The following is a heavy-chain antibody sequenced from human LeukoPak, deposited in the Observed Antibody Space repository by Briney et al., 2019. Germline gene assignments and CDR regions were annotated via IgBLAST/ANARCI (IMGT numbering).Heavy chain of an antibody. J-gene: IGHJ4*02. D-gene: IGHD1-26*01. Sequence: GGSLRLSCAASGFTVSSVYMTWVRQAPGKGLEWVSVIYSGGNTYYTDSVKGRFTISRDSSKNTLYLQMNGLRVDDTAVYYCASNGGNSGSFLQLDYWGQGTLLTVSS. CDR2: IYSGGNT. V-gene: IGHV3-66*02. CDR3: ASNGGNSGSFLQLDY. CDR1: GFTVSSVY.